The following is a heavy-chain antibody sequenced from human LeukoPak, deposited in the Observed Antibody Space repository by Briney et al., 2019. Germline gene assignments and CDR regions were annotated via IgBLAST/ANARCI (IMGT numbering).Heavy chain of an antibody. CDR2: IYYSGST. Sequence: SETLSLTCTVSGGSISNYYWSWIRQPPGKGLEWIGYIYYSGSTNYKSSLKSRVTISVDTSKNQFSLKLSSVTAADTAVYYCARDTRGDILTGAHAFDIWGQGTMVTVSS. J-gene: IGHJ3*02. CDR1: GGSISNYY. V-gene: IGHV4-59*01. D-gene: IGHD3-9*01. CDR3: ARDTRGDILTGAHAFDI.